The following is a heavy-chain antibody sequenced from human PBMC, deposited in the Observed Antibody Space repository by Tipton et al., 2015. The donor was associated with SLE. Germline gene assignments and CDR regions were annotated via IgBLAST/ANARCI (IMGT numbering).Heavy chain of an antibody. CDR1: GGSFSGYY. CDR2: IFPTGNT. Sequence: TLSLTCAVYGGSFSGYYWSWIRQPPGKGLEWIGEIFPTGNTNYNPSLKSRITISMDKSKNHFSLNLTSVTAADTAVYFCTRPWDYWGQGTLVTVSS. V-gene: IGHV4-34*12. CDR3: TRPWDY. J-gene: IGHJ4*02.